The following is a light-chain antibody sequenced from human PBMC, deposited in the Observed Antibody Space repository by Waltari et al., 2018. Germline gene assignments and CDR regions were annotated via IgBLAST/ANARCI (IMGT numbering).Light chain of an antibody. V-gene: IGLV8-61*01. CDR2: KPN. CDR3: ALYMGSGIWV. CDR1: SGSLSTTSY. J-gene: IGLJ3*02. Sequence: QTVVTQEPSLSVSPGGTVTLTCALSSGSLSTTSYATWYQQTPGQAPRTLVYKPNARPSGVPDRFAGSILGNTAALTITGAQADDESDYYCALYMGSGIWVFGGGTRLTVL.